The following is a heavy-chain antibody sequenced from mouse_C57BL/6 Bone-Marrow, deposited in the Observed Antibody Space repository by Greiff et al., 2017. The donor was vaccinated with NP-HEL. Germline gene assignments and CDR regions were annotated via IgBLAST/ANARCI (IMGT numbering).Heavy chain of an antibody. Sequence: EVKLQESGGDLVKPGGSLKLSCAASGFTFSSYGMSWVRQTPDKRLEWVATISSGGSYTYYPDSVKGRCTISRDNAKNTLYLQMSSLKSEDTAMYDCARLYYYGSSDVWGTGTTVTVSS. J-gene: IGHJ1*03. V-gene: IGHV5-6*01. CDR2: ISSGGSYT. CDR3: ARLYYYGSSDV. CDR1: GFTFSSYG. D-gene: IGHD1-1*01.